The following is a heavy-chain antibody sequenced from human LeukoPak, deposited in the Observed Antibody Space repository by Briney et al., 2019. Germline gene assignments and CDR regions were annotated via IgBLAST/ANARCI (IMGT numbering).Heavy chain of an antibody. V-gene: IGHV7-4-1*02. Sequence: ASVKVSGKASGYTFTRYALHWVRQAPGRGLEWMGWINTNAGNPTYAQGFTGRFVFSVDTSVSTAYLQISSLKAEDTGVYYCSRDILNWATDVWGQGTTVTVSS. CDR3: SRDILNWATDV. J-gene: IGHJ6*02. D-gene: IGHD1-1*01. CDR1: GYTFTRYA. CDR2: INTNAGNP.